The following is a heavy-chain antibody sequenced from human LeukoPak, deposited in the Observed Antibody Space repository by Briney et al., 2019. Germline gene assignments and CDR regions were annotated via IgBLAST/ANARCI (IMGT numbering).Heavy chain of an antibody. V-gene: IGHV4-59*01. CDR1: GGSISSYY. CDR2: VYYSGTT. J-gene: IGHJ2*01. CDR3: ALLLVRGAIYYFDL. D-gene: IGHD3-10*01. Sequence: SETLSLTCTVSGGSISSYYWSWIRQPPGKGLEWIGYVYYSGTTKYNPSLKSGVIISVDTSKHQFSLELTSVTPADTAVYYCALLLVRGAIYYFDLWGRGALVTVSS.